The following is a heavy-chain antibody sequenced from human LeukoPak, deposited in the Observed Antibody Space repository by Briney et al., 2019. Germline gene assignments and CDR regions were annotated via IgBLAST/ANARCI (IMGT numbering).Heavy chain of an antibody. V-gene: IGHV3-21*01. J-gene: IGHJ4*02. CDR3: ASLGPGSYYNDPSFDY. Sequence: GGSLRLSCAASGFTFSSYSMNWVRQAPGKGLEWVSSISSSSSYIYYADSVKGRFTISRDNAKNSLYLQMNSLRAEDTAVYYCASLGPGSYYNDPSFDYWGQGTLVTVSS. CDR2: ISSSSSYI. CDR1: GFTFSSYS. D-gene: IGHD3-10*01.